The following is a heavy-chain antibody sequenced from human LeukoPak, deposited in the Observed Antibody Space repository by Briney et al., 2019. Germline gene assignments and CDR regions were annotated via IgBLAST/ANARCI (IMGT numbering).Heavy chain of an antibody. Sequence: ASVKVSCKASGYTFTGYYMHWVRQAPGQGLEWMGWINPNSGGTNYAQKLQGRVTMTRDTSISTAYMELSRLRSDDTAVYYCARAYYYDSRGWFDPWGQGTLVTVSS. CDR3: ARAYYYDSRGWFDP. J-gene: IGHJ5*02. CDR1: GYTFTGYY. V-gene: IGHV1-2*02. CDR2: INPNSGGT. D-gene: IGHD3-22*01.